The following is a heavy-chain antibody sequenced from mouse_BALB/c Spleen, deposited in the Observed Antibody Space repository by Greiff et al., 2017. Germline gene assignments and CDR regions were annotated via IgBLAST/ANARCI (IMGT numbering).Heavy chain of an antibody. CDR3: ATLLRHYFDY. Sequence: DVMLVESGGGLVKPGGSLKLSCAASGFTFSSYAMSWVRQTPEKRLEWVASISSGGSTYYPDSVKGRFTISRDNARNILYLQMSSLRSEDTAMYYCATLLRHYFDYWGQGTTLTVSS. J-gene: IGHJ2*01. D-gene: IGHD1-2*01. CDR2: ISSGGST. V-gene: IGHV5-6-5*01. CDR1: GFTFSSYA.